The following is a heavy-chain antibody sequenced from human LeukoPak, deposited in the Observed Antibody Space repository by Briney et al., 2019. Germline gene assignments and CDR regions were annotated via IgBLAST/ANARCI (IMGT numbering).Heavy chain of an antibody. CDR2: ISYDGSNK. J-gene: IGHJ4*02. CDR3: AKVRPMKRTSCCYDY. CDR1: GFTFSSYA. Sequence: PGGSLRLSCAASGFTFSSYAMHWVRQAPGKGLEWVAVISYDGSNKYYADSVKGRFTISRDNSKNTLYLQMNSLRAEDTAVYYCAKVRPMKRTSCCYDYWGQGTLVTVSS. D-gene: IGHD2-2*01. V-gene: IGHV3-30-3*01.